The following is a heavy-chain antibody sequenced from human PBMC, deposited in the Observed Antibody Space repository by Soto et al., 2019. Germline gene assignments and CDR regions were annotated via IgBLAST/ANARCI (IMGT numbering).Heavy chain of an antibody. Sequence: GSLRLSCAASGFTFSSYEMNWVRQAPGKGLEWVSYISSSGSTIYYADSVKGRFTISRDNAKNSLYLQMNSLRAEDTAVYYCARDPRTYRRMDVWGQGTTVTVSS. CDR1: GFTFSSYE. CDR3: ARDPRTYRRMDV. J-gene: IGHJ6*02. CDR2: ISSSGSTI. V-gene: IGHV3-48*03.